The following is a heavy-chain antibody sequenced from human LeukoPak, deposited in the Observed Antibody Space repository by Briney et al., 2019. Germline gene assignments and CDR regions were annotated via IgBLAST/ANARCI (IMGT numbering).Heavy chain of an antibody. Sequence: GGSLRLSCAASGLTFSSYAMNWVRQAPGKGLEWVSAISGSGGNTHYADSVKGRFTISRDNAKNSLYLQMNSLRAEDTAVYYCAELGITMIGGVWGKGTTVTISS. CDR1: GLTFSSYA. J-gene: IGHJ6*04. CDR3: AELGITMIGGV. V-gene: IGHV3-23*01. D-gene: IGHD3-10*02. CDR2: ISGSGGNT.